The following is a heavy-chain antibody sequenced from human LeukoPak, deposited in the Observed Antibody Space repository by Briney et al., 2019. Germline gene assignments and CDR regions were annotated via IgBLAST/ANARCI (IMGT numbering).Heavy chain of an antibody. V-gene: IGHV3-9*01. J-gene: IGHJ4*02. Sequence: GGSLRLSCAASGFTFDDYAMHWVRQAPGKGLEWVSGISWNSGSIGYADSVKGRFTISRDNAKNSLYLQMNSLRAEDTALYYCAKDNRGSGWYSDYWGQGTLVTVSS. CDR3: AKDNRGSGWYSDY. CDR2: ISWNSGSI. D-gene: IGHD6-19*01. CDR1: GFTFDDYA.